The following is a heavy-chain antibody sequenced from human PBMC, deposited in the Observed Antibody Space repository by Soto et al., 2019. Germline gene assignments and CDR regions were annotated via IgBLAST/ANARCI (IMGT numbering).Heavy chain of an antibody. Sequence: SVKVSCKASGFTFTSFAVQGVRQARGQRLEWIGWIVVGSGSTNYAQKFQERVTITRDLSTRSAYMELSSLRSEDTAMYYCVAGLPLYCSGDSCPIYYYGLDVWGQGTTVTVSS. CDR2: IVVGSGST. V-gene: IGHV1-58*01. D-gene: IGHD2-15*01. CDR1: GFTFTSFA. CDR3: VAGLPLYCSGDSCPIYYYGLDV. J-gene: IGHJ6*02.